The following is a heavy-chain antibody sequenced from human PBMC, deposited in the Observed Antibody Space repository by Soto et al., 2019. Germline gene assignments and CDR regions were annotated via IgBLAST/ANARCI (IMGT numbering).Heavy chain of an antibody. Sequence: PGGSLRLSXAASGFTFSSYSMNWVRQAPGKGLEWVSYISSSSSTIYYADSVKGRFTISRDNAKNSLYLQMNSLRDEDTAVYYCARDLYSSSWYRNWFDPWGQGTLVTVSS. CDR1: GFTFSSYS. D-gene: IGHD6-13*01. CDR3: ARDLYSSSWYRNWFDP. J-gene: IGHJ5*02. CDR2: ISSSSSTI. V-gene: IGHV3-48*02.